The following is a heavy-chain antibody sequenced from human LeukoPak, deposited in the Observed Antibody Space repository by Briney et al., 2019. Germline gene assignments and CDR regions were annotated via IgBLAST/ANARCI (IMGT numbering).Heavy chain of an antibody. D-gene: IGHD5-12*01. CDR3: ARGYSGYDYFDY. Sequence: GASVKVSCKASGYTFTSYAMHWVRQAPGQRLEWMGWINAGNGNTKYSQKFQGRVTITRDTSASTAYMELSSLRSEDTGVYYCARGYSGYDYFDYWGQGTLVTVSS. CDR1: GYTFTSYA. J-gene: IGHJ4*02. CDR2: INAGNGNT. V-gene: IGHV1-3*01.